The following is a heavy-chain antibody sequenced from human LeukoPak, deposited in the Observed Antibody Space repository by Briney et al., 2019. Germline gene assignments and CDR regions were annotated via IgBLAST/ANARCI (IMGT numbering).Heavy chain of an antibody. CDR2: IIPIFGTA. CDR3: ARVTTYYYDSSGSMLDY. J-gene: IGHJ4*02. CDR1: GGTFSIYA. Sequence: GASVRVSSTASGGTFSIYAISWVRQAPGQGLEWMGGIIPIFGTANYAQKFQGRVTITADESTSTAYMELSSLRSEDTAVYYCARVTTYYYDSSGSMLDYWGQGTLVTVSS. D-gene: IGHD3-22*01. V-gene: IGHV1-69*13.